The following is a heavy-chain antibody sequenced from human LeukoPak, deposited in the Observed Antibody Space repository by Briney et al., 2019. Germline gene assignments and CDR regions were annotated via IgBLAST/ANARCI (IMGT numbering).Heavy chain of an antibody. CDR3: ARGRSYQYYYYMDV. Sequence: SETLSLTCTVSGGSISSYYWSWIRQPPGKGLEWIGYIYYSGSTNYNPSLKSRVTISVDTSKNQFSLKLSSVTAADTAVYYCARGRSYQYYYYMDVWGKGTTVTISS. D-gene: IGHD2-2*01. J-gene: IGHJ6*03. CDR1: GGSISSYY. CDR2: IYYSGST. V-gene: IGHV4-59*01.